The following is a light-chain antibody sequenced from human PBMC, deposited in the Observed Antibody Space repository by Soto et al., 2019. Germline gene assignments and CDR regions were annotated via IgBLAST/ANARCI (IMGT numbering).Light chain of an antibody. CDR2: GNS. V-gene: IGLV1-40*01. J-gene: IGLJ2*01. CDR1: SSNIGAGYD. Sequence: QSVLTQPPSVSGAPGQRVTISCTWSSSNIGAGYDVHWYQQLPGTAPKLLIYGNSNRPSGVPDRLSGSKAVTSASLAITGLQAEDEADYYCQSYDSSLSGVVFGGGTKVTVL. CDR3: QSYDSSLSGVV.